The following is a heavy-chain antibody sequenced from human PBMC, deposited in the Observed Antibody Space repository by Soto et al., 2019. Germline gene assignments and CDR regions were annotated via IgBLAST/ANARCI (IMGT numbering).Heavy chain of an antibody. CDR3: ARDVDERLTGYYIPFDY. CDR1: DYTFASYG. J-gene: IGHJ4*02. D-gene: IGHD3-9*01. V-gene: IGHV1-18*01. CDR2: TSAYTGNT. Sequence: ASVKVSCKASDYTFASYGVSWVRQAPGQGLEWMGWTSAYTGNTNYAQKFQGRVTLTTDTSTSTAYMELRSLTSDDTALYYCARDVDERLTGYYIPFDYWGQGTQVTVSS.